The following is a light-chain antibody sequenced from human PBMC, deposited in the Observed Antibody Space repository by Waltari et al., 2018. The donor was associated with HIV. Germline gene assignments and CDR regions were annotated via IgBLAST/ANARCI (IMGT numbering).Light chain of an antibody. CDR2: EVT. CDR3: CSYSRSASYV. V-gene: IGLV2-14*03. CDR1: SRAVGGYHY. Sequence: QSALTQPASVSGSPGQSITISCPGTSRAVGGYHYVPWYQQHPGRAPKVLISEVTNRTSGVSDRFSGSKSGNTASLTISGLLAEDDGDYYCCSYSRSASYVFGTGTKVTVL. J-gene: IGLJ1*01.